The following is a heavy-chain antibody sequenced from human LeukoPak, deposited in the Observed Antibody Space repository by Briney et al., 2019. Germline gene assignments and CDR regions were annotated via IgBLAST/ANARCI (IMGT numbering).Heavy chain of an antibody. D-gene: IGHD6-19*01. Sequence: PSETLSLTCTTSGVSNSRMYWSWVRQPPGKGLEWIGNIYSGVPTYFNPSLKSRVIISVDTSKNQFSLNLTSVTAADTAMYYCVYTNGWPGFDYWGQGILVTVSS. V-gene: IGHV4-4*09. J-gene: IGHJ4*02. CDR1: GVSNSRMY. CDR2: IYSGVPT. CDR3: VYTNGWPGFDY.